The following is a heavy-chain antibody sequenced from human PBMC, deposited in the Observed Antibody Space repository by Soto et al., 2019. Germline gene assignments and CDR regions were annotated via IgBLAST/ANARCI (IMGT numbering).Heavy chain of an antibody. J-gene: IGHJ6*03. D-gene: IGHD2-2*01. Sequence: GGSLRLSCAASGFTFSDYYMSWIRQAPGKGLEWVSYISSSGSTIYYADSVKGRFTISRDNAKNSLYLQMNSLGAEDTAVYYCARDRSPGWGPEWNCSSTSCYREYYYYYMDVWGKGTTVTVSS. CDR1: GFTFSDYY. CDR2: ISSSGSTI. V-gene: IGHV3-11*01. CDR3: ARDRSPGWGPEWNCSSTSCYREYYYYYMDV.